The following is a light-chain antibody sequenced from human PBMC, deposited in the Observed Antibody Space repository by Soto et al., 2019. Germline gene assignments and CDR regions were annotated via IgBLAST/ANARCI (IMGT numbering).Light chain of an antibody. CDR2: KAS. V-gene: IGKV1-5*03. CDR1: QSISNS. CDR3: QQYESFST. J-gene: IGKJ1*01. Sequence: DIQMTQSPSTLSASVGDRVTITCRASQSISNSLAWYQQKPGRAPQLLIYKASGLETGVPSRFSGSGSGTDFTLTINSLQHDDFATYYCQQYESFSTFGQGTKVEI.